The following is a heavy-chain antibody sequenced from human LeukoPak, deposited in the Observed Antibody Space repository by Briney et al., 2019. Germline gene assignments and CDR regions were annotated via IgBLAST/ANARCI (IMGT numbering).Heavy chain of an antibody. D-gene: IGHD3-10*01. J-gene: IGHJ4*02. CDR1: GYTFTSYG. CDR2: ISAYNGNT. Sequence: ASVKVSCKASGYTFTSYGISWVRQAPGQGLEWMGWISAYNGNTNYAQKLQGRVTMTTDTSTSTAYMELRSQRSDDTAVYYCAREGYYYGSGSYRGDYWGQGTLVTVSS. V-gene: IGHV1-18*04. CDR3: AREGYYYGSGSYRGDY.